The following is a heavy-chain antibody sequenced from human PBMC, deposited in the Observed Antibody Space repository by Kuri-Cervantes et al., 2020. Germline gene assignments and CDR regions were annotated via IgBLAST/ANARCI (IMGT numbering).Heavy chain of an antibody. CDR2: ISYDGSNK. CDR3: AKILAEVENYWYGLDV. V-gene: IGHV3-30-3*02. CDR1: GFTFSSYA. D-gene: IGHD2-8*02. Sequence: LSLTCAASGFTFSSYAMHWVRQAPGKGLEWVAVISYDGSNKYYADSVKGRFTISRDNSKNTVYLQMNSLRVEDTAQYYCAKILAEVENYWYGLDVWGQGTTVTVSS. J-gene: IGHJ6*02.